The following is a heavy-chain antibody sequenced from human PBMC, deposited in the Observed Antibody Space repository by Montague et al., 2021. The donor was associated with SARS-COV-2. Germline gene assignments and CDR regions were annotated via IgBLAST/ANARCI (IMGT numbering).Heavy chain of an antibody. Sequence: SETLSLTCTVSAGAISSSSYYWVWIRQPPGKGLEWIGSIYYSGRTYYNPSLKIRVTITVDTSKNQFSLKLSSVTAADTAVCYCAGEGTGGYYYYGMDFWGQGTTVTVSS. CDR2: IYYSGRT. CDR1: AGAISSSSYY. D-gene: IGHD1-26*01. V-gene: IGHV4-39*07. J-gene: IGHJ6*02. CDR3: AGEGTGGYYYYGMDF.